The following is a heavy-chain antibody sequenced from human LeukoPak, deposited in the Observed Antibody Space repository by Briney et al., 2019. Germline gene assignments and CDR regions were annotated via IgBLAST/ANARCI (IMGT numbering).Heavy chain of an antibody. V-gene: IGHV1-46*01. CDR1: GYTFTNYY. Sequence: ASVKVSCKASGYTFTNYYVHWVRQAPGQGLEWMGIIDPSGGGTTYAQKFQGRVNMTRDTSTSTVHMELSSLRYEDTAVYYCASLGSGSSPIVDFDYWGQGILVTVSS. CDR2: IDPSGGGT. J-gene: IGHJ4*02. CDR3: ASLGSGSSPIVDFDY. D-gene: IGHD3-10*01.